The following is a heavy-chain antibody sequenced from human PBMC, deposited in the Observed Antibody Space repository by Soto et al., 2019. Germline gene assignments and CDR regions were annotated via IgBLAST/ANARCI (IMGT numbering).Heavy chain of an antibody. CDR3: ARVLYCSSTSCYGALDDY. V-gene: IGHV3-48*01. CDR1: GFTFSSYS. J-gene: IGHJ4*02. Sequence: GGSLRLSCAASGFTFSSYSMNWVRQAPGKGLEWVSYISSSSSTIYYADSVKGRFTISRDNAKNSLYLQMNSLRAEDTAVYYCARVLYCSSTSCYGALDDYWGQGTLVTVSS. CDR2: ISSSSSTI. D-gene: IGHD2-2*01.